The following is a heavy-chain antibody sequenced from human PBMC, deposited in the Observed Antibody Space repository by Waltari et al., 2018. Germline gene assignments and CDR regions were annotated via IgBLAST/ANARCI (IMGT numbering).Heavy chain of an antibody. Sequence: QVQLQESGPGLVKPSETLSLTCDVSGYSISSGYYWGWLRQPPGKGLEWIGSLYHSGSTYQAPSLKSRLTISVGTSKNQFSLKLSSVAAADTAVFYCARHPEQLAGYWYFDLWGRGTLVTVSS. V-gene: IGHV4-38-2*01. CDR1: GYSISSGYY. CDR2: LYHSGST. CDR3: ARHPEQLAGYWYFDL. J-gene: IGHJ2*01. D-gene: IGHD6-6*01.